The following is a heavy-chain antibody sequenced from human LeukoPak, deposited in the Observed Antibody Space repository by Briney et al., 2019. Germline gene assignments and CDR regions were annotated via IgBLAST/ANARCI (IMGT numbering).Heavy chain of an antibody. CDR1: GFTFSSYG. V-gene: IGHV3-30*02. CDR2: IRYDGSNK. CDR3: AKVPQWLPQENDY. J-gene: IGHJ4*02. D-gene: IGHD6-19*01. Sequence: LGGSLRLSCAASGFTFSSYGMHWVRQAPGKGLGWVAFIRYDGSNKYYADSVKGRFTISRDNSKNTLYLQMNSLRAEDTAVYYCAKVPQWLPQENDYWGQGTLVTASS.